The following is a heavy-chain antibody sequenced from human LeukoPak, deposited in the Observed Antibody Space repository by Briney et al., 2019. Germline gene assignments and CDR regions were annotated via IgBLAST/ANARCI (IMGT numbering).Heavy chain of an antibody. CDR3: ARGVGVHYYDSSGYSMGY. CDR1: GGTFSSYA. CDR2: IIPIFGTA. Sequence: SVKVSCKASGGTFSSYAISWVRQAPGQGLGWMGRIIPIFGTANYAQKFQGIVRSTTEESTSPAYQELSSLRSEDTAVYYCARGVGVHYYDSSGYSMGYWGQGTLVTVSS. D-gene: IGHD3-22*01. J-gene: IGHJ4*02. V-gene: IGHV1-69*05.